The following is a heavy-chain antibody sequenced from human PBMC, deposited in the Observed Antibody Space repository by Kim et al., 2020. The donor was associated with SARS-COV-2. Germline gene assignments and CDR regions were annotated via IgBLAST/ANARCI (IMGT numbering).Heavy chain of an antibody. D-gene: IGHD3-9*01. Sequence: GGSLRLSCAASGFTFSSYGMHWVRQAPGKGLEWVAVISYDGSNKYYADSVKGRFTISRDNSKNTLYLQMNSLRAEDTAVYYCAKEALRYFDWCLDYWGQGTLVTVSS. V-gene: IGHV3-30*18. CDR2: ISYDGSNK. J-gene: IGHJ4*02. CDR1: GFTFSSYG. CDR3: AKEALRYFDWCLDY.